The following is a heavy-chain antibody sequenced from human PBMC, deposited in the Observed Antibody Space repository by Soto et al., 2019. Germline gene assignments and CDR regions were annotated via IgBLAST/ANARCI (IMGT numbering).Heavy chain of an antibody. D-gene: IGHD3-16*01. Sequence: ASVKVSCKASGYTFTGYYMHWVRQAPGQGLEWMGWINPNSGGTNYAQKFQGWVTMTRDTSISTAYMELRRPRSDDTAMYYCARDSTEDYAFDFWGQGTMVIVSS. CDR3: ARDSTEDYAFDF. CDR1: GYTFTGYY. CDR2: INPNSGGT. V-gene: IGHV1-2*04. J-gene: IGHJ3*01.